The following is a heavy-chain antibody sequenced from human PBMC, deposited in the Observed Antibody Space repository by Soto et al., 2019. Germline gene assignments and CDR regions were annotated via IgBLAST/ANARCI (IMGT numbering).Heavy chain of an antibody. CDR1: GGSISSYY. CDR3: ARHPLYTPEAFDI. Sequence: QVQLQESGPGLVKPSETLSLTCTVSGGSISSYYWSWIRQPPGKGLEWIGYIYYSGSTTYNPSLKSRVTISVDTSKNQFSLKLSSVTAADTAVYYCARHPLYTPEAFDIWGQGTMVTVSS. CDR2: IYYSGST. J-gene: IGHJ3*02. V-gene: IGHV4-59*08.